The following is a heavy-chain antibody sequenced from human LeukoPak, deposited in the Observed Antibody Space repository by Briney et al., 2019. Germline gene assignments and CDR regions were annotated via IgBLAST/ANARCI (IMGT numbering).Heavy chain of an antibody. CDR2: INPNSGGT. J-gene: IGHJ4*02. CDR3: ARDGYSGYDPFDY. D-gene: IGHD5-12*01. Sequence: ASVKVSYKASGYTFTGYYMHWVRQAAGQGLEWMGWINPNSGGTNYAQKFQGRVTMTRDTSISTAYMELSRLRSDDTAVYYCARDGYSGYDPFDYWGQGTLVTVSS. V-gene: IGHV1-2*02. CDR1: GYTFTGYY.